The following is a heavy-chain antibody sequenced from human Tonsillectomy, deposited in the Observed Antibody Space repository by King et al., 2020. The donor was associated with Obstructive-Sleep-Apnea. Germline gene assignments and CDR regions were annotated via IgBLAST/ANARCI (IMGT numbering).Heavy chain of an antibody. D-gene: IGHD3-10*01. V-gene: IGHV3-9*01. J-gene: IGHJ3*02. CDR2: ISWNSDYI. CDR3: AKDLTHYRTLGAFDI. Sequence: EVQLVESGGGLVQPGRSLRLSCAASGFTFHDYTMHWVRQAPGKGLEWVSDISWNSDYIAYADSVKGRFTISRDNAKNSLYLQMNRLRAEDTALDYCAKDLTHYRTLGAFDIWGQGTMVTVSS. CDR1: GFTFHDYT.